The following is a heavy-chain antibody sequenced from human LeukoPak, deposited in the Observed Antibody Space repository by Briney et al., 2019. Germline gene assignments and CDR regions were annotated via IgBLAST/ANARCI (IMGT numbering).Heavy chain of an antibody. V-gene: IGHV3-7*01. Sequence: GGSLRLSCAASGFTFSSFWMTWVRQAPGKGLEWVANIKSDGSEKFYVDSVKGRFTISRDNAKNSLYLQMNSLRVEDTAVYYCARGGRVGASDYWGQGTLVTVSP. D-gene: IGHD1-26*01. CDR2: IKSDGSEK. J-gene: IGHJ4*02. CDR1: GFTFSSFW. CDR3: ARGGRVGASDY.